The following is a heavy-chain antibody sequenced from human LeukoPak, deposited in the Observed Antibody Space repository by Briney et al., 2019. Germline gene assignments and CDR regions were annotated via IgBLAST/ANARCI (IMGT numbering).Heavy chain of an antibody. CDR3: ARGFQYYPLDY. J-gene: IGHJ4*02. CDR2: INPNSGGT. V-gene: IGHV1-2*02. CDR1: GYTFTGYY. Sequence: ASVKVSCKASGYTFTGYYMHWVRQAPGQGLEWIGRINPNSGGTNYAQKFQGRVTMTRDTSASTAYMELSSLRSEDMAVYYCARGFQYYPLDYWGQGTLVTVSS. D-gene: IGHD3-10*01.